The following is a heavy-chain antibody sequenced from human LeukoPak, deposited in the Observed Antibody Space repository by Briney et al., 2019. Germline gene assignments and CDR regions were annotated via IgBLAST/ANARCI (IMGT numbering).Heavy chain of an antibody. Sequence: ASVKVSCKASGYTFTSYDINWVRQATGQGLEWMGWMNPNSGNTGYAQKFQGRVTMTRNTSISTAYMELSSLRSEDTAVYYCARGYCSGGSCSSWFDPWGQGTLVTVSS. CDR1: GYTFTSYD. V-gene: IGHV1-8*01. D-gene: IGHD2-15*01. CDR2: MNPNSGNT. J-gene: IGHJ5*02. CDR3: ARGYCSGGSCSSWFDP.